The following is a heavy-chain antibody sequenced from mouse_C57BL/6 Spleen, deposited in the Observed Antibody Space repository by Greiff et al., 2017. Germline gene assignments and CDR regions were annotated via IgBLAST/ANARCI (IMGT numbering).Heavy chain of an antibody. CDR1: GFTFSSYA. CDR2: ISSGGDYI. D-gene: IGHD1-1*01. CDR3: TREATVVATYWYFDV. Sequence: EVHLVESGEGLVKPGGSLKLSCAASGFTFSSYAMSWVRQTPEKRLEWVAYISSGGDYIYYADTVKGRFTISRDNARNTLYLQMSSLKSEDTAMYYCTREATVVATYWYFDVWGTGTTVTVSS. V-gene: IGHV5-9-1*02. J-gene: IGHJ1*03.